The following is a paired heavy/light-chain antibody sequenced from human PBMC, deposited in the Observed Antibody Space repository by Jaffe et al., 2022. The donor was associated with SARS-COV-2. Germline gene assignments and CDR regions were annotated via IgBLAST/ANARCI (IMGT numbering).Heavy chain of an antibody. J-gene: IGHJ4*02. CDR1: GFTFSGYW. CDR2: IKQDGSEE. D-gene: IGHD1-26*01. V-gene: IGHV3-7*03. Sequence: EVHLVESGGGLVQPGGSLRLSCAASGFTFSGYWMTWVRQAPGKGLEWVANIKQDGSEEQYADSVKGRFAISRDNAKTSLYLQMNSLRAEDTAVYYCARAVLPYVYFDFWGQGTLVTVSS. CDR3: ARAVLPYVYFDF.
Light chain of an antibody. V-gene: IGKV3-11*01. J-gene: IGKJ4*01. CDR1: QSVRGY. CDR3: QHRAQWPLT. CDR2: DAS. Sequence: EIVLTQSPATLSLSPGERATLSCRASQSVRGYLGWYQQKPGQAPRLLIYDASNRATGIPARFSGSGSGTDFTLTISSLEPEDFAVYYCQHRAQWPLTFGGGTKVEI.